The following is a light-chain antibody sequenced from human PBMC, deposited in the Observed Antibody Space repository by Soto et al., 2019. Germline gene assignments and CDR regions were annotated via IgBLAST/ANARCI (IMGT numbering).Light chain of an antibody. V-gene: IGKV1D-16*01. Sequence: DIQMTQSPASLSASVGDRGTITCRACHAISSWLAWYQQKPEKAPKSLLYAASTLQSGVPSRFSGSGSGTDFTLTISSLQPEDFATYYCQQYNYYPLTFGRGTKVEIK. J-gene: IGKJ4*01. CDR3: QQYNYYPLT. CDR2: AAS. CDR1: HAISSW.